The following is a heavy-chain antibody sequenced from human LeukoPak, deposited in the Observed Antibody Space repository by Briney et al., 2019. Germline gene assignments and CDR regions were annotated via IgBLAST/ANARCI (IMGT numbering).Heavy chain of an antibody. J-gene: IGHJ6*02. D-gene: IGHD6-19*01. CDR1: GGSISG. Sequence: LSLTCTVSGGSISGSNYYWGWIRQPPGKGLEWVAVISYDGSNKYYADSVKGRFTISRDNSKNTLYLQMNSLRAEDTAVYYCAKACGYSSGWYSVYYYYGMDVWGQGTTVTVSS. CDR2: ISYDGSNK. CDR3: AKACGYSSGWYSVYYYYGMDV. V-gene: IGHV3-30*18.